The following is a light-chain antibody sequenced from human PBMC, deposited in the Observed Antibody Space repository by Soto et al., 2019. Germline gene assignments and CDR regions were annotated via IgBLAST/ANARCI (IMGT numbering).Light chain of an antibody. Sequence: DIVLTQSPDTLSLSPGESATLSCRASQILSGTYLAWYQQKLGQSPRLLIYAASTRATGVPDRFSGSGSGTDFTLTISRLEPEEFAVYYCQHYVSSPLTFGGGTKVEIK. CDR2: AAS. CDR1: QILSGTY. V-gene: IGKV3-20*01. CDR3: QHYVSSPLT. J-gene: IGKJ4*01.